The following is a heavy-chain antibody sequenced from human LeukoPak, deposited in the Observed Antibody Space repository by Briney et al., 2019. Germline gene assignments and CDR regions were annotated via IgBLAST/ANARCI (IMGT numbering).Heavy chain of an antibody. CDR2: INPNSGGT. J-gene: IGHJ5*02. CDR3: ARVGYCSSTSCWDWFDP. D-gene: IGHD2-2*01. V-gene: IGHV1-2*02. CDR1: GYTLSNYD. Sequence: ASVKVSCKASGYTLSNYDINWIRQAPGQGLEWMGWINPNSGGTNYAQKFQGRVTMTRDTSISTAYMELSRLRSDDTAVYYCARVGYCSSTSCWDWFDPWGQGTLVTVSS.